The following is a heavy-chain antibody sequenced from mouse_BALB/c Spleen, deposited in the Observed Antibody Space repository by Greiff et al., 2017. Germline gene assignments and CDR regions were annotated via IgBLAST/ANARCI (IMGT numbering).Heavy chain of an antibody. D-gene: IGHD1-1*02. CDR2: ISSGGSYT. CDR3: TGGNLVDY. J-gene: IGHJ2*01. V-gene: IGHV5-6-4*01. Sequence: EVKLVESGGGLVKPGGSLKLSCAASGFTFSSYTMSWVRQTPEKRLEWVATISSGGSYTYYPDSVKGRFTISRDNAKNTLYLQMSSLKSEDTAMYYCTGGNLVDYWGQGTTLTVSS. CDR1: GFTFSSYT.